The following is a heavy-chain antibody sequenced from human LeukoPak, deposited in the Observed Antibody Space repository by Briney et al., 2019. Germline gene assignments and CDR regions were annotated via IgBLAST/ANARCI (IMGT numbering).Heavy chain of an antibody. CDR3: AREIWYSGFFDY. CDR2: IYYSGNT. D-gene: IGHD1-26*01. CDR1: GGSISNYY. V-gene: IGHV4-59*01. Sequence: SETLSLTCTVSGGSISNYYWSWIRRPPGKGLEWIGYIYYSGNTDYNPSLENRVTISVDTSKNQFSLKLSSVTAADTAVYYCAREIWYSGFFDYWGPGTLVTVSS. J-gene: IGHJ4*02.